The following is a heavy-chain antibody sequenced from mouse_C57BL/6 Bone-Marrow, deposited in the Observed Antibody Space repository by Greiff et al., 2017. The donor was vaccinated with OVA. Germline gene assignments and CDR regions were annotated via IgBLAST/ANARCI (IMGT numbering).Heavy chain of an antibody. CDR2: INPNNGGT. Sequence: VQLQQSGPELVKPGASVKIPCKASGYTFTDYNMDWVKQSHGKSLEWIGDINPNNGGTIYNQKFKGKATLTVDKSSSTAYMELRSLTSEDTAVYYCARSPLYYDYDGWYFDVWGTGTTVTVSS. CDR1: GYTFTDYN. V-gene: IGHV1-18*01. CDR3: ARSPLYYDYDGWYFDV. J-gene: IGHJ1*03. D-gene: IGHD2-4*01.